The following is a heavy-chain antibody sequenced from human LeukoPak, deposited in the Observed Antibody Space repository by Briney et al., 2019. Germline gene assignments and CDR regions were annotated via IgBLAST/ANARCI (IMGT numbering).Heavy chain of an antibody. V-gene: IGHV3-30*04. Sequence: GGSLRLSCAASGFTFSSYAMHWVRQAPGKGLEWVAVISYDGSNKYYADSVKGRFTISRDNSKNTLNLQMNSLRAEDTAVYYCAREGCWGGTSCYLGYYYYGMDVWGQGTTVTVSS. CDR3: AREGCWGGTSCYLGYYYYGMDV. D-gene: IGHD2-2*01. CDR1: GFTFSSYA. CDR2: ISYDGSNK. J-gene: IGHJ6*02.